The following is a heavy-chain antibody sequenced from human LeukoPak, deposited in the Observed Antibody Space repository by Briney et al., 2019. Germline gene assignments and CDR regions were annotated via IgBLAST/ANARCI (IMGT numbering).Heavy chain of an antibody. CDR2: IYYSGST. Sequence: PSETLSLTCAVYGGSFSGYYWGWIRQPPGKGLEWIGSIYYSGSTYYNPSLKSRVTISVDTSKNQFSLKLSSVTAADTAVYYCARQYCSSTSCYWAGPIYYYYMDVWGKGTTVTVS. V-gene: IGHV4-39*01. D-gene: IGHD2-2*01. J-gene: IGHJ6*03. CDR1: GGSFSGYY. CDR3: ARQYCSSTSCYWAGPIYYYYMDV.